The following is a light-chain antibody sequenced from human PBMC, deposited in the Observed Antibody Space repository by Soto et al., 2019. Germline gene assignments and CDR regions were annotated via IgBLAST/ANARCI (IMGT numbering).Light chain of an antibody. V-gene: IGLV1-44*01. J-gene: IGLJ1*01. CDR3: AAWDDSLNAFYV. Sequence: QSVLTQPPSASGTPGQRVTISCSGSSSNIGSNTVNWYQQLPGTAPKLLIYSNNQRPSGVPDRFSGSKSGTSASLAICGRQSEDEADYYCAAWDDSLNAFYVFGTGTKLTVL. CDR1: SSNIGSNT. CDR2: SNN.